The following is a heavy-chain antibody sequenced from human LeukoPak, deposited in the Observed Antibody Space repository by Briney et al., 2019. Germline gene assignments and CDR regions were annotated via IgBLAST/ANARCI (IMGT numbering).Heavy chain of an antibody. Sequence: SETLSLTCTVSGASLSDYYWSWIRQPPGKGLEWIGYIYYRGNTNYNPSLKSRATMSIDTSKSQFSLKLTSVTAADTAVFYCAREKSDGDHRGIFDYWGQGTLVTVSS. V-gene: IGHV4-59*12. CDR1: GASLSDYY. D-gene: IGHD3-10*01. J-gene: IGHJ4*02. CDR3: AREKSDGDHRGIFDY. CDR2: IYYRGNT.